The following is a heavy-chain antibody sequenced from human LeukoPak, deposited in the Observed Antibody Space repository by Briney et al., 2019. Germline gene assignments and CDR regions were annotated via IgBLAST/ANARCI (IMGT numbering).Heavy chain of an antibody. Sequence: SGGSLRLSCAVSGFTFSSYWMSWVRQAPGKGLEWVGNIKEDGSEKYYVDSVKGRFTISRDNAKNSLYLQMNSLRAEDTAVYYCAREGDYGDYYFDYWGQGTLVTVSS. CDR2: IKEDGSEK. V-gene: IGHV3-7*01. CDR3: AREGDYGDYYFDY. CDR1: GFTFSSYW. D-gene: IGHD4-17*01. J-gene: IGHJ4*02.